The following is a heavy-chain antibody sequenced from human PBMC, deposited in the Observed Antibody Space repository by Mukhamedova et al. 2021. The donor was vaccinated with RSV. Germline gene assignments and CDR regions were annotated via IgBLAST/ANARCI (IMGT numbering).Heavy chain of an antibody. Sequence: WVGNIYYSVSTKFNPSLKSRVAISIDTSKNQFSLRLRSVTAADTAMYYCARVSYDYVWGSYRPHFDYWGLGTLVTVSS. CDR3: ARVSYDYVWGSYRPHFDY. D-gene: IGHD3-16*02. CDR2: IYYSVST. V-gene: IGHV4-59*01. J-gene: IGHJ4*02.